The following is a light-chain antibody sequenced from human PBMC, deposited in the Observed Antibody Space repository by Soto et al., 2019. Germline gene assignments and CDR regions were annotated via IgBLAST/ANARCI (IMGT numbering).Light chain of an antibody. V-gene: IGKV3-15*01. CDR2: GAS. CDR1: QSVSTH. J-gene: IGKJ2*01. CDR3: QQYNNWPQYT. Sequence: TQSPSTLSLSTVAITTLSCRASQSVSTHLGWYQQKPGQAPRLLIYGASTRATGIPARFSGSGSGTEFTLTISSLQSEDFAVYYCQQYNNWPQYTFGQGTKVDIK.